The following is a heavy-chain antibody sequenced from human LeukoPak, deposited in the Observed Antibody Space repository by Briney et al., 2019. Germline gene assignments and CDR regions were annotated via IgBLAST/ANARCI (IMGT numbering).Heavy chain of an antibody. CDR2: ISSNGGST. CDR3: ERTIAVAGSYYYYYGMDV. Sequence: GGSLRLSCATSGFTFSIYAMHWVRQAPGKGLEYVSAISSNGGSTYYANSVKGRFTISRDNSKNTLYLQMGSLRAEDMAVYYCERTIAVAGSYYYYYGMDVWGQGTTVTVSS. V-gene: IGHV3-64*01. J-gene: IGHJ6*02. D-gene: IGHD6-19*01. CDR1: GFTFSIYA.